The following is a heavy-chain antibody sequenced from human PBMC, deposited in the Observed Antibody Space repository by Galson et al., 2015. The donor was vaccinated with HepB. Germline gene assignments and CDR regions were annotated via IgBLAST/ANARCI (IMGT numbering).Heavy chain of an antibody. V-gene: IGHV5-51*01. CDR1: GYSFTSYW. CDR3: ARPRASYSSSWEFDY. D-gene: IGHD6-13*01. Sequence: QSGAEVKKPRESLKISRKGSGYSFTSYWIGWVRQMPGKGLEWMGIIYPGDSDTRYSPSFQGQVTISADKSISTAYLQWSSLKASDTAMYYCARPRASYSSSWEFDYWGQGTLVTVSS. CDR2: IYPGDSDT. J-gene: IGHJ4*02.